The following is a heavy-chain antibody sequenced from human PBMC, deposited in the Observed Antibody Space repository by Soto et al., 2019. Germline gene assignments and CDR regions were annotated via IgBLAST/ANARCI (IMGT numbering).Heavy chain of an antibody. J-gene: IGHJ6*02. CDR2: VWYDGSYG. CDR3: ARDPRTARASAMDV. V-gene: IGHV3-33*01. D-gene: IGHD6-6*01. CDR1: GFIFSNFG. Sequence: GGSLRLSCAASGFIFSNFGMHWVRQAPGKGLEWVAGVWYDGSYGVSADSVKGRFTISRDNSKNTLYLQMTSLRAEDTAVYYCARDPRTARASAMDVWGQGTTVTVSS.